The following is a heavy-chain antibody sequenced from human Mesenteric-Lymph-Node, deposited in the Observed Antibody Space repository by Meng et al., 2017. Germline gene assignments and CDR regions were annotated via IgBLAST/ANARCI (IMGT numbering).Heavy chain of an antibody. D-gene: IGHD3-10*01. CDR1: GFTFSSYW. V-gene: IGHV3-7*01. J-gene: IGHJ4*02. Sequence: GESLKISCAASGFTFSSYWMSWVRQAPGKGLEWVANIKQDGSEKYYVDSVKGRFTISRDNAKNSLYLQMNSLRAEDTAVYYCSRDTITLVRGGSHYFDYWGQGTLVTVSS. CDR3: SRDTITLVRGGSHYFDY. CDR2: IKQDGSEK.